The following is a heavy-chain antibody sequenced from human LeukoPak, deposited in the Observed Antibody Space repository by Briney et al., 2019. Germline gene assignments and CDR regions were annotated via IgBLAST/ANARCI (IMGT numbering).Heavy chain of an antibody. CDR2: IRYDGSNK. D-gene: IGHD1-26*01. CDR3: AKKTIVGATVDAFDI. J-gene: IGHJ3*02. V-gene: IGHV3-30*02. CDR1: GFTFSNYG. Sequence: GGSLRLSCAASGFTFSNYGMHWVRQAPGKGLEWVGSIRYDGSNKYYADSVKGRFTISRDNSKNTLYLQMTSLRAEETAVYYCAKKTIVGATVDAFDIWGQGTMVTVSS.